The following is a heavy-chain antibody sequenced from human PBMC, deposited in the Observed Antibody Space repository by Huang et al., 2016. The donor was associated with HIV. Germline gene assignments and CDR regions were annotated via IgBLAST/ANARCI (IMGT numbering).Heavy chain of an antibody. CDR1: GGSISSSSYY. D-gene: IGHD3-10*01. CDR2: IYYRGST. V-gene: IGHV4-39*01. J-gene: IGHJ4*02. CDR3: ARHERWAMVRGVPQWCFDY. Sequence: QLQLQESGPGLVKPSETLSLTCTVSGGSISSSSYYWGWSRQPPGKGLDWIGTIYYRGSTYSNPARKGRVTISVDTSKNQFSLKLSSVTAADTAVYYCARHERWAMVRGVPQWCFDYWGQGTLVTVSS.